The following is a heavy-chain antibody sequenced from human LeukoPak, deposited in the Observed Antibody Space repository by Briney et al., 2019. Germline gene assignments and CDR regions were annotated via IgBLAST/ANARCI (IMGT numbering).Heavy chain of an antibody. CDR3: ARALRYSSGWYSRYFDL. Sequence: GGSLRLSCAASGFTFSSYWMHWVRQAPGKGLVWVSRINSDGSSTSYADSVKGRFTISRDNAKNTLYLQMNSLRAEDTAVYYCARALRYSSGWYSRYFDLWGRGTLVTVSS. V-gene: IGHV3-74*01. CDR2: INSDGSST. D-gene: IGHD6-19*01. J-gene: IGHJ2*01. CDR1: GFTFSSYW.